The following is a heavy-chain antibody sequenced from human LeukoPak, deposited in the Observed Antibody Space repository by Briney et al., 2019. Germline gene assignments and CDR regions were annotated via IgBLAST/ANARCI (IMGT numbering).Heavy chain of an antibody. CDR2: IWYDGSNK. CDR3: AKVSDTGTYSFDY. Sequence: GGSLRLSCAASGFTFSSYGMHWVRQAPGKGLEWVAVIWYDGSNKYYADSVKGRFTISRDNSKNTLYLQMNSLRAEDTAVYYCAKVSDTGTYSFDYWGQGTLVTVSS. J-gene: IGHJ4*02. V-gene: IGHV3-33*06. D-gene: IGHD1-26*01. CDR1: GFTFSSYG.